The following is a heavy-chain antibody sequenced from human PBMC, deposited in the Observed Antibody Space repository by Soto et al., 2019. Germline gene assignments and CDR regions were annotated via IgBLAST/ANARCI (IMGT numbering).Heavy chain of an antibody. CDR3: ARGPSSSNSRRDWFDP. CDR1: GYTFTSYG. J-gene: IGHJ5*02. CDR2: INPSGGST. V-gene: IGHV1-46*03. Sequence: ASVKVSCKASGYTFTSYGISWVRQAPGQGLEWMGIINPSGGSTSYAQKFQGRVTMTRDTSTSTVYMELSSLRSEDTAVYYCARGPSSSNSRRDWFDPWGQGTLVTVSS. D-gene: IGHD6-13*01.